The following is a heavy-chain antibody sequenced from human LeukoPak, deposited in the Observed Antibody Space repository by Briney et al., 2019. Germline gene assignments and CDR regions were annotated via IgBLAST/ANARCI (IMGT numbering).Heavy chain of an antibody. J-gene: IGHJ4*02. CDR3: ARHLSRYSSGWYGGLDY. CDR2: IYYSGST. CDR1: GDSISTFY. D-gene: IGHD6-19*01. Sequence: SETLSLTCTVSGDSISTFYWNWIRQPPGKGLEWIGYIYYSGSTNYNPSLKSRVTISVDTSKNQFSLKLSSVTAADTAVYYCARHLSRYSSGWYGGLDYWGQGTLVTVSS. V-gene: IGHV4-59*08.